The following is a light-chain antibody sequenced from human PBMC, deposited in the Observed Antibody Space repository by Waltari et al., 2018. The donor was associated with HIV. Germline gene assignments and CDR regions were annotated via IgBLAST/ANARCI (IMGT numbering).Light chain of an antibody. CDR2: DTS. J-gene: IGLJ2*01. CDR1: TGAVPSRHY. Sequence: QAVVTQEPSLTVSPGGTVTLTCGSSTGAVPSRHYPYWFQQTPGQAPRTLIFDTSNKHPSTPARFSGSLLGGKAALTLSGAQPEDEADYYCLLSYSGTRVFGGGTKLTVL. CDR3: LLSYSGTRV. V-gene: IGLV7-46*01.